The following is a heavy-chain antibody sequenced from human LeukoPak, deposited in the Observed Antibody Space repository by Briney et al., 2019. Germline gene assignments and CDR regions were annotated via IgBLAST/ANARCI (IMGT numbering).Heavy chain of an antibody. CDR1: GGTFSSYA. V-gene: IGHV1-69*13. J-gene: IGHJ5*02. CDR2: IIPIFGTA. CDR3: ARQAQREDYGDYVGWFDP. D-gene: IGHD4-17*01. Sequence: SVKVSCKASGGTFSSYAISWVRQAPGQRLEWMGGIIPIFGTANYAQKFQGRVTITADESTSTAYMELSSLRSEDTAVYYCARQAQREDYGDYVGWFDPWGQGTLVTVSS.